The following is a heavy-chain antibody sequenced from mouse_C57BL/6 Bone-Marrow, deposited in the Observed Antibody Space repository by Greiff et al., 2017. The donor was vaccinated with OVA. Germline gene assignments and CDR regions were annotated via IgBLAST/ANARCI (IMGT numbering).Heavy chain of an antibody. CDR2: INPNNGGT. CDR1: GYTFTDYY. CDR3: ARRSYYYGSSPWYFDV. D-gene: IGHD1-1*01. J-gene: IGHJ1*03. V-gene: IGHV1-26*01. Sequence: LQQSGPELVKPGASVKISCKASGYTFTDYYMNWVKQSHGKSLEWIGDINPNNGGTSYNQKFKGKATLTVDKSSSTAYMELRSLTSEDSAVYYCARRSYYYGSSPWYFDVWGTGTTVTVSS.